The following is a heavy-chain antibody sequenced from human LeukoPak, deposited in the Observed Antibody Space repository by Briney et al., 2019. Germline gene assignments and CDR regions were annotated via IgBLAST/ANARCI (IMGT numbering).Heavy chain of an antibody. D-gene: IGHD3-10*01. V-gene: IGHV3-30*02. Sequence: GGSLRLSCAASGFTFSSYSMNWVRQAPGKGLEWVAFIRYDGNLQHYADSVRGRFTISRDQSKHTLYVQMNSLRPEDTAVYYCARDGYYYGSGGFSDYMDVWGKGTAVTISS. CDR1: GFTFSSYS. CDR3: ARDGYYYGSGGFSDYMDV. J-gene: IGHJ6*03. CDR2: IRYDGNLQ.